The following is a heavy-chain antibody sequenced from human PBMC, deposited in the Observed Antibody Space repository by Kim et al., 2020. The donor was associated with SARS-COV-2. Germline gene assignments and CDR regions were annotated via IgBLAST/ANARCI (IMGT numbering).Heavy chain of an antibody. J-gene: IGHJ3*02. CDR3: AREPYMSSVSSGWFPDDALDI. V-gene: IGHV3-48*03. Sequence: GGSLRLSCAASGFTFSDYEMNWVRQAPGKGLEWVSYISISATTIYYADSVKGRFTISRDNAMNSLYLHITNLRDEDTAIYYCAREPYMSSVSSGWFPDDALDIWGQGTMVTVSS. CDR2: ISISATTI. D-gene: IGHD6-19*01. CDR1: GFTFSDYE.